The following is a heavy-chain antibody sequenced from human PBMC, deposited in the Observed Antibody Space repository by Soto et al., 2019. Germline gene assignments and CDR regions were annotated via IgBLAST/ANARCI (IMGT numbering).Heavy chain of an antibody. CDR2: ISSNGVGT. CDR3: ARRARPDFYYMDV. CDR1: GFTLSGYA. Sequence: EVQLAESGGGLAQPGGSLRLSCAASGFTLSGYAMDWVRQAPGKGLEYVSGISSNGVGTYYANSVQGRFTISRDNSKNTVYLQMGSLRPEAMAVYYCARRARPDFYYMDVWGKGPRSPSP. D-gene: IGHD6-6*01. J-gene: IGHJ6*03. V-gene: IGHV3-64*01.